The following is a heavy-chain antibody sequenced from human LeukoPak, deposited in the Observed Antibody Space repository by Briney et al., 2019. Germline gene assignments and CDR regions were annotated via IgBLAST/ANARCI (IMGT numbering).Heavy chain of an antibody. J-gene: IGHJ4*02. CDR3: ARARYSSAPFDY. CDR2: IYYSGST. V-gene: IGHV4-59*01. Sequence: SETLSLTCIVSGGSISSYYWSWIRQPPGKGLEWIGYIYYSGSTNYNPSLKSRVTISVVTSKNQFSLELSSVTAADTAVYYCARARYSSAPFDYWGQGTLITVSS. CDR1: GGSISSYY. D-gene: IGHD6-25*01.